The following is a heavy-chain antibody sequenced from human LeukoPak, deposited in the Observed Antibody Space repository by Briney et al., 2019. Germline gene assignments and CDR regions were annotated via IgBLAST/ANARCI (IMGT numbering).Heavy chain of an antibody. CDR2: IRYDGSNK. J-gene: IGHJ4*02. Sequence: GGSLRLSCAASGFTFSDYGMHWVRQAPGKGLEWVAFIRYDGSNKYYADSVKGRFTISRDNSKNTVYLQMNSLRAEDTAVYYCAKGVTTYPPPATADYWGQGTLVTLSS. V-gene: IGHV3-30*02. CDR3: AKGVTTYPPPATADY. CDR1: GFTFSDYG. D-gene: IGHD4-17*01.